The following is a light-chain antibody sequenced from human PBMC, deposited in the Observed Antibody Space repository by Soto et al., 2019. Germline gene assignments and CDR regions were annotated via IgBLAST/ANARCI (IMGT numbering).Light chain of an antibody. V-gene: IGLV1-51*01. J-gene: IGLJ2*01. CDR3: GTWDTKLNAVV. CDR2: DNS. Sequence: QSVLTQPPSMSAAPGQKVTITCSGSSSNVGNNFVSWYQQLPGTAPKLLIFDNSQRPSGIPDRFFGSKSGTSATLAITGPXXXXXXXXYCGTWDTKLNAVVFGGGTKLTVL. CDR1: SSNVGNNF.